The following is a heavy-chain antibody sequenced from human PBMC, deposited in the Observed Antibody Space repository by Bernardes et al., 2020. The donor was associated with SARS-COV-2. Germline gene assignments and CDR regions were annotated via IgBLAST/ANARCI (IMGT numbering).Heavy chain of an antibody. CDR1: GFAFAAFS. V-gene: IGHV1-24*01. Sequence: ASVKVSCKVSGFAFAAFSINWFRQAPGKGLEWMGGFNPQDGKMNYAPKLQGRVTMTADTSADTAYMELRSLRSEDTAIYYCAILVRGGAFDVGCQGTMVSVST. J-gene: IGHJ3*01. D-gene: IGHD2-15*01. CDR2: FNPQDGKM. CDR3: AILVRGGAFDV.